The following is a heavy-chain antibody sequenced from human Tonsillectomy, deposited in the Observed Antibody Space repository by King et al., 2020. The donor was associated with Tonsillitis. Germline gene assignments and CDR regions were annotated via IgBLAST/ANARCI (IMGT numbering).Heavy chain of an antibody. V-gene: IGHV3-33*01. CDR3: SRDKSLGPPGDVFDI. J-gene: IGHJ3*02. CDR1: GFTFSSYG. D-gene: IGHD7-27*01. Sequence: VQLVESGGGVVHPGRSLRLSCATSGFTFSSYGMHWVRQPPGKGLEWVAGIWYDGTDKYYADSVKGRFTISRDNSKNTLYLEMNSLRAEDTAVYYCSRDKSLGPPGDVFDIWGQGTLVTVSS. CDR2: IWYDGTDK.